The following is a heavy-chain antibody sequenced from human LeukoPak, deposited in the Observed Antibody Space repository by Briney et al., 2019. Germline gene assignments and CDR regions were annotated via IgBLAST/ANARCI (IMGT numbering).Heavy chain of an antibody. Sequence: ASVKVSCKASGYTFTVYYMHWVRQAPGQGLEWMGRINPNSGGTNYAQKFQGRVTMTRDTSISTAYMELSRLRSDDTAVYYCASSHYVWGSYRIYYFDYWGQGTPVTVTS. CDR3: ASSHYVWGSYRIYYFDY. CDR1: GYTFTVYY. CDR2: INPNSGGT. J-gene: IGHJ4*02. D-gene: IGHD3-16*02. V-gene: IGHV1-2*06.